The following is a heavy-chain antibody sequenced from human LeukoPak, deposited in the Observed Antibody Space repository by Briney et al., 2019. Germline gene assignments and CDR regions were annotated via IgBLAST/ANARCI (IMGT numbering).Heavy chain of an antibody. Sequence: ETLSLTCAVSGGSISSSNWWSWVRQPPGKGLEWVSVIYSGGTTYYADSVEGRFTISRHNSKNTLYLQMNSLRVEDTAVYYCATPSPGGAAAGLFDYWGQGTLVTVSS. CDR1: GGSISSSNW. CDR3: ATPSPGGAAAGLFDY. V-gene: IGHV3-53*04. CDR2: IYSGGTT. D-gene: IGHD6-13*01. J-gene: IGHJ4*02.